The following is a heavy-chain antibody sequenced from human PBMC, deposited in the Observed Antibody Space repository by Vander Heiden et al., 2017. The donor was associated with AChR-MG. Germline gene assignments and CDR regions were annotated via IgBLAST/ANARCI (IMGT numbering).Heavy chain of an antibody. D-gene: IGHD3-22*01. CDR3: AKDPYYYDSSGYYYWYFDL. V-gene: IGHV3-23*01. CDR1: GFTFSSYA. CDR2: ISGSGGST. Sequence: EVQLLESGGGLVQPGGSLRLSCAASGFTFSSYAMSWVRQAPGKGLEWVSAISGSGGSTYYADSVKGQFTISRDNSKNTLYLQMNSLRAEDTAVYYCAKDPYYYDSSGYYYWYFDLWGRGTLVTVSS. J-gene: IGHJ2*01.